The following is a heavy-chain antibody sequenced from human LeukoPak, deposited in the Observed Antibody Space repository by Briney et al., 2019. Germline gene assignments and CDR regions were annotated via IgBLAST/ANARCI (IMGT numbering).Heavy chain of an antibody. Sequence: SETLSLTCTVSGGSISSDYWSWIRQPAGKGLEWIGRIYTSGSTNYNPSLKSRVTMSVDTSKNQLSLKLSSVTAADTAVYYCARGSIPHYYYDSSGYYSDLPFDYWGQGTLVTVSS. CDR3: ARGSIPHYYYDSSGYYSDLPFDY. V-gene: IGHV4-4*07. CDR2: IYTSGST. CDR1: GGSISSDY. D-gene: IGHD3-22*01. J-gene: IGHJ4*02.